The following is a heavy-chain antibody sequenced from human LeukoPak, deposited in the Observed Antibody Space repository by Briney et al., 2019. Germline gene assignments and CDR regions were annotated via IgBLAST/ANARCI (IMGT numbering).Heavy chain of an antibody. D-gene: IGHD1-14*01. CDR1: GFTFSSYA. J-gene: IGHJ4*02. CDR3: ARDLLGSGNYFDY. V-gene: IGHV3-30-3*01. Sequence: PGGSLRLSCAASGFTFSSYAMHWVRQAPGKGLEWVAVISYDGSNKYYADSVKGRFTISRDNSKNTLYLQMNSLRAEDTAVYYCARDLLGSGNYFDYWGQGTLVTVPS. CDR2: ISYDGSNK.